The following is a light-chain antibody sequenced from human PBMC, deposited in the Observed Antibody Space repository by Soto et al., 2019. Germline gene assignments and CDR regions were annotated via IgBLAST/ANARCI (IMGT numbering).Light chain of an antibody. CDR2: DAS. CDR3: QQRANWPPFT. V-gene: IGKV3-11*01. Sequence: EIVLTQSPVTLSLSPGDRATLSCRASQSVSNYLAWYQQKPGQAPRLLIYDASKRAPGIPARFSGSGSGTDFTLTISRLEPEDFAVYYCQQRANWPPFTFGGGTKVDIK. CDR1: QSVSNY. J-gene: IGKJ4*01.